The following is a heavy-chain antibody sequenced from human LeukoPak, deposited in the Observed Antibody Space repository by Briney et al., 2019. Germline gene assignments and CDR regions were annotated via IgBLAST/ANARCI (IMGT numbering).Heavy chain of an antibody. J-gene: IGHJ3*02. V-gene: IGHV1-8*01. CDR2: MNPNSGNT. D-gene: IGHD2-15*01. CDR1: GYTFTSYD. Sequence: ASVKVSCKASGYTFTSYDINWVRQATGQGLGWMGWMNPNSGNTGYAQKFQGRVTMIRNTSISTAYMELSSLRSEDTAVYYCARRTRELGYCSGGSCYHDAFDIWGQGTMVTVSS. CDR3: ARRTRELGYCSGGSCYHDAFDI.